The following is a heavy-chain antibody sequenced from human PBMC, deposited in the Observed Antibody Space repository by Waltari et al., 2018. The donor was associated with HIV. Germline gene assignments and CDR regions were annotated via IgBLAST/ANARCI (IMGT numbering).Heavy chain of an antibody. CDR2: IFYSGTT. Sequence: QLQLQESGPGLVKPSETLSLTCTVSGRSISSSSYYWGWIRQPPGQGLEWLGSIFYSGTTPYNQAFKIGGPIFVDTSKNQFSLKLSSVTAADTAVYYCARQGEPYYYDRRDDNWFDPWGQGTLVTVSS. V-gene: IGHV4-39*01. J-gene: IGHJ5*02. CDR1: GRSISSSSYY. CDR3: ARQGEPYYYDRRDDNWFDP. D-gene: IGHD3-22*01.